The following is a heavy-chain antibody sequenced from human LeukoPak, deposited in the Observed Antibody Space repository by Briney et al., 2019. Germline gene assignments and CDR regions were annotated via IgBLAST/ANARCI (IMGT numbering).Heavy chain of an antibody. V-gene: IGHV1-69*13. CDR3: ASTTYYYDSSGYYYLEYFQH. D-gene: IGHD3-22*01. Sequence: SVKMSCKASGGTFSSYAISWVRQAPGQGLEWMGGIIPIFGTANYAQKFQGRVTITADESTSTAYMELSSLRSEDTAVYYCASTTYYYDSSGYYYLEYFQHWGQGTLVTVSS. CDR1: GGTFSSYA. J-gene: IGHJ1*01. CDR2: IIPIFGTA.